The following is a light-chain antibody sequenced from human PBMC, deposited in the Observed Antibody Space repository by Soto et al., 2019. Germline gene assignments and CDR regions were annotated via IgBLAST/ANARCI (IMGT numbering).Light chain of an antibody. CDR3: SSYSNSNTLWV. V-gene: IGLV2-14*01. CDR1: SNDIGGYNY. Sequence: QSVLAQPASVSGSPGQSITISCAGTSNDIGGYNYVSWYQQHPGRAPKLMIYEVTNRPLGVSNRFSGSKSGNTASLTISGLHAEDEADYYCSSYSNSNTLWVFGGGTKVTVL. CDR2: EVT. J-gene: IGLJ3*02.